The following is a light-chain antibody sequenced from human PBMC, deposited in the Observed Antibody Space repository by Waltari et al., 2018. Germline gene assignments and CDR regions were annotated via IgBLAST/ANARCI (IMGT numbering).Light chain of an antibody. CDR1: QSVSTW. J-gene: IGKJ1*01. Sequence: DIQMTQSPSTLSAFVGDRVTITCRASQSVSTWLAWFQQKPGKAPKLGGYKASTLESGVRSRLGGRGSGTEFTLTISSLQPDDFATYYCQQDNSRSPWTFGQGTRVEIK. CDR3: QQDNSRSPWT. CDR2: KAS. V-gene: IGKV1-5*03.